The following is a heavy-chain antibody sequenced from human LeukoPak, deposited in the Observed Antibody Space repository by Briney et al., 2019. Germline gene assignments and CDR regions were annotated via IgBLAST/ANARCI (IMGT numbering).Heavy chain of an antibody. V-gene: IGHV1-2*02. CDR1: GNTLTRDN. Sequence: ASVKVSYTACGNTLTRDNMHCILQAPGQGLEWMGWINPNSGGTNYAQKFQGRVTMTRDTSISIAYMELSRLRSDDTAVYYCARAINFHWLATLASYYGKYVRGQGTTVTVSS. D-gene: IGHD3-9*01. CDR2: INPNSGGT. CDR3: ARAINFHWLATLASYYGKYV. J-gene: IGHJ6*02.